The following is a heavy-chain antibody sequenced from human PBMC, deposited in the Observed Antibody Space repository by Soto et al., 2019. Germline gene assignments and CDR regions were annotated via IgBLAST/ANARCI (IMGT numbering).Heavy chain of an antibody. CDR2: ISYDGSNK. V-gene: IGHV3-30-3*01. CDR3: ARDMRYCSGGSCYRSGYSYGGGFDY. J-gene: IGHJ4*02. CDR1: GFTFSSYA. Sequence: QVQLVESGGGVVQPGRSLRLSCAASGFTFSSYAMHWVRQAPGKGLEWVAVISYDGSNKYYADSVKGRFTISRDNSKNTLYLQMNSLRAEDTAVYYCARDMRYCSGGSCYRSGYSYGGGFDYWGQGTLVTVSS. D-gene: IGHD2-15*01.